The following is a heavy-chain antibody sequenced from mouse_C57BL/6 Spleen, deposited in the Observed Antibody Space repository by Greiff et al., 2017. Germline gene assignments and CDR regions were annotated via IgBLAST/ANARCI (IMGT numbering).Heavy chain of an antibody. J-gene: IGHJ4*01. CDR1: GYTFTSYW. V-gene: IGHV1-61*01. Sequence: QVQLQQPGAELVRPGSSVKLSCKASGYTFTSYWMEWVKQRPGQGLEWIGNIYPSDSETHYNQKFKDKATLTVDKSSSTAYMQLSSLTSEDSAVYYCARGDSRYAMDYWGQGTSVTVSS. CDR2: IYPSDSET. CDR3: ARGDSRYAMDY. D-gene: IGHD1-1*01.